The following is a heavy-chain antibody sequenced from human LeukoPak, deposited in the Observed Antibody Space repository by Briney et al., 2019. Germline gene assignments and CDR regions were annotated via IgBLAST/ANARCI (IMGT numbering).Heavy chain of an antibody. CDR3: ARLRWLLLRNFDY. J-gene: IGHJ4*02. D-gene: IGHD3-22*01. Sequence: SETLSLTCTVSGGSISSYYWSWIRQPPGKGLEWIGYIYYSGSTNYNPSLKSRVTISVDTSKNQFSLKLSSVTAADTAVYYCARLRWLLLRNFDYWGQGTLVTVSS. V-gene: IGHV4-59*08. CDR1: GGSISSYY. CDR2: IYYSGST.